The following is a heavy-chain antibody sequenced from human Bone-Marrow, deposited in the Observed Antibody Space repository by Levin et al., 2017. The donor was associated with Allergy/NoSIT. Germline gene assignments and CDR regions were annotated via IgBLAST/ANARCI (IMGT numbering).Heavy chain of an antibody. Sequence: GGSLRLSCAASGFTFSNAWMSWVRQAPGKGLEWVGRIKSKTDGGTTDYAAPVKGRFTISRDDSKNTLYLQMNSLKTEDTAVYYCTTDEDRWFGGKYYFDYWGQGTLVTVSS. D-gene: IGHD3-10*01. CDR1: GFTFSNAW. V-gene: IGHV3-15*01. CDR3: TTDEDRWFGGKYYFDY. CDR2: IKSKTDGGTT. J-gene: IGHJ4*02.